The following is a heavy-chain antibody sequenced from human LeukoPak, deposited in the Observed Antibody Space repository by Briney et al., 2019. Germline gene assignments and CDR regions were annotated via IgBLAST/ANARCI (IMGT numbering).Heavy chain of an antibody. CDR3: ARGALDFWSGYPLAYYYYYGMDV. Sequence: ASVKVSCKASGYTFTSYDINWVRQATGQGLEWMDWMNPNSGNTGYAQKFQGRVTMTRNTSISTAYMELSSLRSEDTAVYYCARGALDFWSGYPLAYYYYYGMDVWGQGTTVTVSS. CDR2: MNPNSGNT. V-gene: IGHV1-8*01. J-gene: IGHJ6*02. CDR1: GYTFTSYD. D-gene: IGHD3-3*01.